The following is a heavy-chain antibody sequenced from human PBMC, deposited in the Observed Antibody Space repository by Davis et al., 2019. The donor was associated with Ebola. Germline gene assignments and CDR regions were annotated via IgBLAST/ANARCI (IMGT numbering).Heavy chain of an antibody. CDR1: GTSITSSH. Sequence: SETLSLTCTVSGTSITSSHLTRIPYSPGKGLENLGYNHFSGSSHFRPSLNSRVSISTDTSKSQFSLRLRSVTAADTAVYYCSRLVALYDNSAYAYFDYWGQGTLVTVSS. CDR3: SRLVALYDNSAYAYFDY. CDR2: NHFSGSS. V-gene: IGHV4-59*01. D-gene: IGHD3-22*01. J-gene: IGHJ4*02.